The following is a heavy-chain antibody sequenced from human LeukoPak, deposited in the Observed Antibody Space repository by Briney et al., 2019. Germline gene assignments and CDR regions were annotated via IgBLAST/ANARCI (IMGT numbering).Heavy chain of an antibody. D-gene: IGHD5-12*01. Sequence: ASVKVSCKASGYSFTSNYMHWVRQAPGQGLEWMGWINPNSGGTNYAQKFQGRVTMTRDTSISTAYMELSRLRSDDTAVYYCAKDSRSGYDSFDYWGQGTLVTVSS. J-gene: IGHJ4*02. V-gene: IGHV1-2*02. CDR3: AKDSRSGYDSFDY. CDR2: INPNSGGT. CDR1: GYSFTSNY.